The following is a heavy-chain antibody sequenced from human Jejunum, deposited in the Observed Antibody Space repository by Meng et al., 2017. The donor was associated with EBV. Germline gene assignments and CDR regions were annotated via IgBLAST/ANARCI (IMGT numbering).Heavy chain of an antibody. J-gene: IGHJ4*02. Sequence: VQLQESGPGLVNPSDTLSLTCAVSGYSMSNSNWWGWIRQPPGKGLEWIGYIYYTGTTYYNPSLKSRVTMSIDTSKNHFSLKLTSVTTMDTAVYYCAKRMPGTGFDYWGQGTLVTVSS. CDR1: GYSMSNSNW. V-gene: IGHV4-28*01. CDR3: AKRMPGTGFDY. CDR2: IYYTGTT. D-gene: IGHD1-1*01.